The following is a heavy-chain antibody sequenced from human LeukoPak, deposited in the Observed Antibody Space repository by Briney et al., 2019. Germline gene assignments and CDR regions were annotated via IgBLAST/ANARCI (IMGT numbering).Heavy chain of an antibody. CDR1: GFTFSSYS. Sequence: GGSLRLSCAASGFTFSSYSMNWVRQAPGKGLEWVSSISSSSSYIYYADSVKGRFTISRDNAKNSLYLQMNSLRAEDTAVYYCARVLRYYDSSGYKLFDYWGQGTLVTVSS. D-gene: IGHD3-22*01. CDR3: ARVLRYYDSSGYKLFDY. CDR2: ISSSSSYI. J-gene: IGHJ4*02. V-gene: IGHV3-21*01.